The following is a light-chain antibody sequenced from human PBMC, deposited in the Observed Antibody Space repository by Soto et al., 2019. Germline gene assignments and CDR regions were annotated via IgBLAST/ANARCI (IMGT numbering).Light chain of an antibody. J-gene: IGKJ5*01. V-gene: IGKV3-15*01. Sequence: EIVLTQSPATLSFSPGERATLSCRSSQSVSSYLAWYQQKPGQAPRLLMYGASTRATGIPARFSGSGSGTEFTLTISSLQSEDFAVYYCQQYNNWPPITFGQGTRLENK. CDR1: QSVSSY. CDR3: QQYNNWPPIT. CDR2: GAS.